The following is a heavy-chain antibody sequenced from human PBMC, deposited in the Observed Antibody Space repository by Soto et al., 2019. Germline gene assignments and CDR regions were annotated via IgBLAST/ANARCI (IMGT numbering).Heavy chain of an antibody. CDR1: GGSISSGGYY. J-gene: IGHJ4*02. CDR3: ARQRSISLYYDSSGYFDY. V-gene: IGHV4-31*03. CDR2: IYYSGST. Sequence: QVQLQESGPRLVKPSQTLSLTCTVSGGSISSGGYYWSWIRQHPGKGLEWIGYIYYSGSTYYNPSLKSRVTISVDTSKNQFSLKLSSVTAADTAVYYCARQRSISLYYDSSGYFDYWGQGTLVTVSS. D-gene: IGHD3-22*01.